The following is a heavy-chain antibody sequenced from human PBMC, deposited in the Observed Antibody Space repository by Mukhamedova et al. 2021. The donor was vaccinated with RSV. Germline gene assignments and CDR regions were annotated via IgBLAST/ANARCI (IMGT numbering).Heavy chain of an antibody. J-gene: IGHJ6*02. V-gene: IGHV4-4*02. D-gene: IGHD3-10*01. CDR3: AKLWFGFGMDL. Sequence: LKSRVTISLDKSKNQFSLKLTSVTAADTAVYYCAKLWFGFGMDLWGLGTTVTVSS.